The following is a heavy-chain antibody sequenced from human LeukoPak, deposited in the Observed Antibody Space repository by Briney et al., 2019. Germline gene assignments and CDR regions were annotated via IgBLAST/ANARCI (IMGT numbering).Heavy chain of an antibody. V-gene: IGHV1-69*13. CDR1: GGTFSSYA. D-gene: IGHD3-22*01. Sequence: ASVKVSCKASGGTFSSYAISWVRQTPGQGLERMGGIIPIFGTANYAQKFQGRVTITADESTSTAYMELSSLRSEDTAVYYCARDRYYDSSGPLPFDYWGQGTLVTVSS. CDR3: ARDRYYDSSGPLPFDY. CDR2: IIPIFGTA. J-gene: IGHJ4*02.